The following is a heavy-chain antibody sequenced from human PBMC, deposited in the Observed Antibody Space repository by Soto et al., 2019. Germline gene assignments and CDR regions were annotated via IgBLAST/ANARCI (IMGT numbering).Heavy chain of an antibody. CDR2: IYHGGTT. D-gene: IGHD3-22*01. J-gene: IGHJ4*01. Sequence: SETLSLTCTVSGYSISSGSYWGWIRQPPGKGPEWIASIYHGGTTFYNPSLKSRVTVSVDKSNNQFSLKLRSVTAADTAVYYCAKAHVMVVADSTFDYWGHGTMVTVSS. CDR3: AKAHVMVVADSTFDY. V-gene: IGHV4-38-2*02. CDR1: GYSISSGSY.